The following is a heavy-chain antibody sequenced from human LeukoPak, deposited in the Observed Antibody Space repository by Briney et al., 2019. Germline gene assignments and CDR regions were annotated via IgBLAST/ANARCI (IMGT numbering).Heavy chain of an antibody. D-gene: IGHD6-19*01. CDR2: IYYSGST. CDR3: ARDAYSSGFFFDY. J-gene: IGHJ4*02. Sequence: SETLSLTCTVSGGSISSYYWSWIRQPPGKGLEWIGYIYYSGSTNYNPSLKNRVTISVDTSKNQFSLKLSSVTAADTAVYYCARDAYSSGFFFDYWGQGTLVTVSS. CDR1: GGSISSYY. V-gene: IGHV4-59*01.